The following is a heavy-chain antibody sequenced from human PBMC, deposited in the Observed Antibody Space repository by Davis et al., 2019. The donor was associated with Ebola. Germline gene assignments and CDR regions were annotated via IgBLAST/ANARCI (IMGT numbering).Heavy chain of an antibody. CDR1: GFTFSTYG. CDR2: IRYDGTDK. D-gene: IGHD2-2*01. J-gene: IGHJ4*02. CDR3: ARSSYQPDY. Sequence: GESLKISCAASGFTFSTYGMHWVGQAPGKGLEWVSFIRYDGTDKYNADSVKGRFSNSRDSTSNTLYLQMNGLRAEDTAVYYCARSSYQPDYWGQGTLVTVSS. V-gene: IGHV3-30*02.